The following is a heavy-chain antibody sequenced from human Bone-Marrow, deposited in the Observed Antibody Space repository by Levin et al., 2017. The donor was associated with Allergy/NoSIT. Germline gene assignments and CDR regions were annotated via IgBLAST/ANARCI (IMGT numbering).Heavy chain of an antibody. J-gene: IGHJ2*01. V-gene: IGHV3-23*01. CDR1: GFTFSSYI. D-gene: IGHD2-15*01. Sequence: GGSLRLSCAASGFTFSSYIMSWVRQAPGKGLEWVSGISGGGESTYNAESVKGRLTISRDNSKNMLYLQMNSLGAEDTAVYYCAKRISGYCSGGSCYSGLHWYFDNWGRGTLVTVSS. CDR2: ISGGGEST. CDR3: AKRISGYCSGGSCYSGLHWYFDN.